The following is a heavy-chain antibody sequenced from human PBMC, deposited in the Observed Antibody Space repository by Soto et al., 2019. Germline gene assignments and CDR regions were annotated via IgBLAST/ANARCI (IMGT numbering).Heavy chain of an antibody. V-gene: IGHV3-48*01. Sequence: RLRWGASEFKFRNLGVHWVSQDPGKGLEWVSYIGIGSSTTYYADSVKGRFTISRDKSKNTLYLQMNSLRAEDTAVYYCARRLLGATVTYFDYWGQGTLVTVSS. D-gene: IGHD1-26*01. CDR3: ARRLLGATVTYFDY. CDR1: EFKFRNLG. J-gene: IGHJ4*01. CDR2: IGIGSSTT.